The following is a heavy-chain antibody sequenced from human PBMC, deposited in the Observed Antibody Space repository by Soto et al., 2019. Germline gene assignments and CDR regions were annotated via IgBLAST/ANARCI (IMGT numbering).Heavy chain of an antibody. CDR1: GFTFSSYG. D-gene: IGHD3-3*01. Sequence: QSGGSLRLSCAASGFTFSSYGMHWVRQAPGKGLEWVAVISYDGSNKYYADSVKGRFTISRDNSKNTLYLQMNSLRAEDTAVYYCAKDAAFTILNYWGQGTLVTVSS. V-gene: IGHV3-30*18. CDR2: ISYDGSNK. J-gene: IGHJ4*02. CDR3: AKDAAFTILNY.